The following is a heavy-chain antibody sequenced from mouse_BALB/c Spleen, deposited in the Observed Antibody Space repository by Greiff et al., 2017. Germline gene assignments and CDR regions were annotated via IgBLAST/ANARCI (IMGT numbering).Heavy chain of an antibody. V-gene: IGHV5-12-1*01. CDR2: ISSGGGST. Sequence: DVKLVESGGGLVKPGGSLKLSCAASGFAFSSYDMSWVRQTPEKRLEWVAYISSGGGSTYYPDTVKGRFTISRDNAKNTLYLQMSSLKSEDTAMYYCARRVYDGYYGFAYWGQGTLVTVSA. CDR3: ARRVYDGYYGFAY. J-gene: IGHJ3*01. D-gene: IGHD2-3*01. CDR1: GFAFSSYD.